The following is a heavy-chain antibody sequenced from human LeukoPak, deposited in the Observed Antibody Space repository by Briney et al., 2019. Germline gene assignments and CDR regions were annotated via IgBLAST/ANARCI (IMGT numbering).Heavy chain of an antibody. Sequence: TPSETLSLTCAVYGGSFSGYYWSWIRQPPGKGLEWIGEINHSGSTNYNPSLKSRVTISVDTSKNQFSLKLSSVTAADTAVYYCARGERPAYEDTAMPNFDYWGQGTLVTVSS. V-gene: IGHV4-34*01. CDR1: GGSFSGYY. D-gene: IGHD5-18*01. CDR3: ARGERPAYEDTAMPNFDY. J-gene: IGHJ4*02. CDR2: INHSGST.